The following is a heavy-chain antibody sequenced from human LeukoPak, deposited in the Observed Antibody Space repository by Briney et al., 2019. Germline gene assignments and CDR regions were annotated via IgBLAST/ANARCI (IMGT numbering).Heavy chain of an antibody. CDR1: GYRFSSYW. V-gene: IGHV5-51*01. CDR3: ERALGYCSSGSCYYYDY. J-gene: IGHJ4*02. Sequence: GESRKISCKGSGYRFSSYWIGWVRQMPGKGLEWMGIIYPGDSETRYSPSFQGQVTISADKSISTAYLQWSSLKASDTAMYYCERALGYCSSGSCYYYDYWGQGTLVTVSS. CDR2: IYPGDSET. D-gene: IGHD2-15*01.